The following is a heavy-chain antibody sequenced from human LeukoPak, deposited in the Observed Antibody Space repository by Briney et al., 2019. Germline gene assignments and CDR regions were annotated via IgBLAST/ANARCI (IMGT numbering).Heavy chain of an antibody. Sequence: GGSLRLSSAASGFTFSSYAMSWVRQARGKGLEWVSSISSSSSYIYYADSVKGRFTISRDNAKNSLYLQMNSLRAEDTAVYYCAREYSSSTDFDYWGQGTLVTVSS. CDR2: ISSSSSYI. V-gene: IGHV3-21*01. J-gene: IGHJ4*02. CDR1: GFTFSSYA. CDR3: AREYSSSTDFDY. D-gene: IGHD6-6*01.